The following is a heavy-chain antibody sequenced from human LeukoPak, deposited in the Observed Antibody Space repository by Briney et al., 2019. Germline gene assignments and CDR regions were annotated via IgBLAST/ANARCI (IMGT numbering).Heavy chain of an antibody. CDR3: ATPGWLPARYYYYGMDV. CDR1: GGTFSSYA. Sequence: SVKVSCTASGGTFSSYAISWVRQAPGQGLEWMGRIIPILGIANYAQKFQGRVTITADKSTSTAYMELSSLRSEDTAVYYCATPGWLPARYYYYGMDVWGQGTTVTVSS. D-gene: IGHD5-24*01. J-gene: IGHJ6*02. CDR2: IIPILGIA. V-gene: IGHV1-69*04.